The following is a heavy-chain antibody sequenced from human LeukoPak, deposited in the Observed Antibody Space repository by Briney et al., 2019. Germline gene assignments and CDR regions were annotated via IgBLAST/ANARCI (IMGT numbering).Heavy chain of an antibody. Sequence: GGSLRLSCAASGFTFSSYAMHWVRQAPGKGLEWVAVISYDGSNKYYADSVKGRFTISKDNSKNTVYLQMNSLRAEDTAVYYCAKDFFQLPQAYFDYWGQGSLVTVSS. CDR2: ISYDGSNK. CDR1: GFTFSSYA. D-gene: IGHD2-2*01. CDR3: AKDFFQLPQAYFDY. V-gene: IGHV3-30-3*01. J-gene: IGHJ4*02.